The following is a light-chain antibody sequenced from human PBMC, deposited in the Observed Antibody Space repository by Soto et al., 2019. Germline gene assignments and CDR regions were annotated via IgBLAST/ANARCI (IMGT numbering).Light chain of an antibody. CDR2: KAS. J-gene: IGKJ1*01. Sequence: DIHMTQSPSTLCASVVDGVTITCRASQSISSWLAWYQQKPGKAPKLLIYKASSLESGVPSRFSGSGSGTEFTLTISSLQPDDFATYYCQQYNSYWTFGQGTKVDIK. V-gene: IGKV1-5*03. CDR1: QSISSW. CDR3: QQYNSYWT.